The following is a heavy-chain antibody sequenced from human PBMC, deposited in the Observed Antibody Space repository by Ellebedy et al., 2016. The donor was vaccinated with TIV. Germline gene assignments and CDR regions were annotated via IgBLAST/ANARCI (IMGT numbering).Heavy chain of an antibody. V-gene: IGHV3-43*02. D-gene: IGHD3-10*01. CDR1: GFNFGDHG. J-gene: IGHJ4*02. CDR2: VTGDGASS. CDR3: TRNVAGGYGSDY. Sequence: PGGSLRLSCAASGFNFGDHGMHWVRQGPGKGLEWVCVVTGDGASSYCADSLKGRFAISKDNRRNSLYLQMNSLRGDDSALYYCTRNVAGGYGSDYWGQGTLVTVSS.